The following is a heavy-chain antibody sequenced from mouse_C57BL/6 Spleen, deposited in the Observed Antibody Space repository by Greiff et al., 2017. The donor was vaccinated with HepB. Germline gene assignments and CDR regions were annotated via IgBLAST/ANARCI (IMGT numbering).Heavy chain of an antibody. CDR2: IYPGSGST. V-gene: IGHV1-55*01. CDR3: ARRYYGPYYFDY. D-gene: IGHD1-1*01. Sequence: VQLQQSGPELVKPGASVKISCKASGYTFTSYWITWVKQRPGQGLEWIGDIYPGSGSTNYNEKFKSKATLTVDTSSSTAYMQLSSLTSEDSAVYYCARRYYGPYYFDYWGQGTTLTVSS. J-gene: IGHJ2*01. CDR1: GYTFTSYW.